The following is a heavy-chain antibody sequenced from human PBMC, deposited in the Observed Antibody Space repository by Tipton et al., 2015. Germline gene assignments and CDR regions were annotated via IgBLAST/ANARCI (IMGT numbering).Heavy chain of an antibody. J-gene: IGHJ4*02. CDR1: GGSMSSYS. V-gene: IGHV4-59*01. D-gene: IGHD4-23*01. CDR3: ARARGRHGGLFDS. Sequence: TLSLTCTVAGGSMSSYSWSWIRQSPGKGLEWIGYISYSGSTHYNPSLKRRVTISLDTSKNQFSLTLNSVTASDTAVYYCARARGRHGGLFDSWGQGILVTVSS. CDR2: ISYSGST.